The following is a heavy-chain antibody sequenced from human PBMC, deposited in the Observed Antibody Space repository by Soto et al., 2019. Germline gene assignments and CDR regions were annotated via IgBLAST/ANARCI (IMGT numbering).Heavy chain of an antibody. CDR2: IGGSGRTT. CDR1: AFTFNNYA. V-gene: IGHV3-23*01. CDR3: AKSRYSDSSGDFYDY. J-gene: IGHJ4*02. D-gene: IGHD3-22*01. Sequence: PWGSLRLSCAASAFTFNNYAMSWVRQAPGKGLEWVSGIGGSGRTTYYADSVKGRFTISRDNSNNTLFLQMNSLRAEDTAVYYCAKSRYSDSSGDFYDYWGQGTLVTVS.